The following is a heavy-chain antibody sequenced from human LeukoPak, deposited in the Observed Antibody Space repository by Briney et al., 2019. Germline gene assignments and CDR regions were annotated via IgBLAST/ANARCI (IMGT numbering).Heavy chain of an antibody. CDR2: ISWNSGSI. D-gene: IGHD3-16*01. J-gene: IGHJ4*02. CDR3: AKDMRWGSFDY. Sequence: GGSLRLSCAASGFTFSTYAMTWVRQAPGKGLEWVSGISWNSGSIGYADSVKGRFTISRDNAKNSLYLQMDSLRAEDTALYYCAKDMRWGSFDYWGQGTLVTVSS. V-gene: IGHV3-9*01. CDR1: GFTFSTYA.